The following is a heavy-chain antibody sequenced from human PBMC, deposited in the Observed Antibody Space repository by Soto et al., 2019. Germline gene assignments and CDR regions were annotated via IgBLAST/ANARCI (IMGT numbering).Heavy chain of an antibody. CDR3: ARVWRYYCISTSCYDAFDI. Sequence: QVQLVQSGAEVKKPGASVKVSCKASGYTFTSYDINWVRQATGQGLEWMGWMNPYSGNTGYAQKFQGRVTMTRNTSISTAYMELSSLRSEDTAVYYCARVWRYYCISTSCYDAFDIWGQGTLVTVSS. J-gene: IGHJ3*02. D-gene: IGHD2-2*01. CDR1: GYTFTSYD. CDR2: MNPYSGNT. V-gene: IGHV1-8*01.